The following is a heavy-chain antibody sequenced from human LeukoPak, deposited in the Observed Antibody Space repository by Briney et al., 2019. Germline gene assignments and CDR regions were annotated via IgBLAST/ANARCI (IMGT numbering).Heavy chain of an antibody. CDR1: GFTFSSYW. CDR2: INSDGSST. CDR3: AKQYNWNSFYFDS. J-gene: IGHJ4*02. Sequence: GGSLRLSCAASGFTFSSYWMHWVRQAPGKGLVWVSRINSDGSSTSYADSVKGRFTISRDNAKNTLYLQMNSLRADDTAVYYCAKQYNWNSFYFDSWGQGTLVTVSS. V-gene: IGHV3-74*01. D-gene: IGHD1-1*01.